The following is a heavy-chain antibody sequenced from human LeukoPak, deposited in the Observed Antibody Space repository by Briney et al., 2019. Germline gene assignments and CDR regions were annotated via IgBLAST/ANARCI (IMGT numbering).Heavy chain of an antibody. V-gene: IGHV3-20*04. CDR2: INRNGGAI. J-gene: IGHJ4*02. CDR3: ARGPNSNWSGLDF. CDR1: GFTFADYS. Sequence: GGSLRLSCSASGFTFADYSMHWVRQAPGKGLEWVSVINRNGGAIKYADSVKGRFIISRDNAKNTLYLQVNNLRAEDTAVYYCARGPNSNWSGLDFWGQGTLLTVSS. D-gene: IGHD6-6*01.